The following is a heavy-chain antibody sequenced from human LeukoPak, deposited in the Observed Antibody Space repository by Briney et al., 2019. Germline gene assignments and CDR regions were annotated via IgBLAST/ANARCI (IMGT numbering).Heavy chain of an antibody. Sequence: GGSLRLSCAASEFTFSSYAMSWVRQAPGKGLEWVSAISGSGGSTYYADSVKGRFTISRDNSKNTLYLQMNSLRAEDTAVYYCAKDGQLWLGYYYYGMDVWGQGTTVTVSS. CDR1: EFTFSSYA. CDR2: ISGSGGST. CDR3: AKDGQLWLGYYYYGMDV. J-gene: IGHJ6*02. D-gene: IGHD5-18*01. V-gene: IGHV3-23*01.